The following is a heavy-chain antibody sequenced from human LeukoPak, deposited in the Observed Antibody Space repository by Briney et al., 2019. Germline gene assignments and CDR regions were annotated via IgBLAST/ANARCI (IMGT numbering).Heavy chain of an antibody. V-gene: IGHV1-2*04. Sequence: ASVTVSCTASGYTFTVYYMHWVRQAPGQGLEWMGWINPNSGGTNYAQKFQGWVTMTRDTSISTAYMELSRLRSDDTAVYYCARGGQTSSSWYVNWFDPWGQGTLVTVSS. D-gene: IGHD6-13*01. CDR1: GYTFTVYY. CDR2: INPNSGGT. J-gene: IGHJ5*02. CDR3: ARGGQTSSSWYVNWFDP.